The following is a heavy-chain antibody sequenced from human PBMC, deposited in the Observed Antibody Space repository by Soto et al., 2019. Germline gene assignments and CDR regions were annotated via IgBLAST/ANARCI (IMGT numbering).Heavy chain of an antibody. J-gene: IGHJ6*02. CDR3: AKATMATILVGRMDV. V-gene: IGHV3-23*01. CDR2: ISGSGGST. Sequence: PGGSLRLSCAASGFTFSSYAMSWVRQAPGKGLEWVSAISGSGGSTCYADSVKGRFTISRDNSKNTLYLQMNSLRAEDTAVYYCAKATMATILVGRMDVWGQGTTVTVSS. D-gene: IGHD5-12*01. CDR1: GFTFSSYA.